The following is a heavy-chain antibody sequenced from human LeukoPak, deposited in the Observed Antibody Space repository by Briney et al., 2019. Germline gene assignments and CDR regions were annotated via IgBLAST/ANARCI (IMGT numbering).Heavy chain of an antibody. D-gene: IGHD3-10*01. CDR2: INPSGGST. V-gene: IGHV1-46*01. J-gene: IGHJ4*02. Sequence: GASVKVSCKASGYTFTSYYMHWVRQAPGRGLEWMGIINPSGGSTSYAQKFQGRVTMTRDTSTSTVYMELSSLRSEDTAVYYCARGTPITMVRGVITPWMSWGQGTLVTVSS. CDR3: ARGTPITMVRGVITPWMS. CDR1: GYTFTSYY.